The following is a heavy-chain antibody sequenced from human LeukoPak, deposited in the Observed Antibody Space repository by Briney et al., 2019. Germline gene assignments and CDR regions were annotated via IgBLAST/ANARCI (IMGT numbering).Heavy chain of an antibody. CDR2: IYSGGST. J-gene: IGHJ4*02. Sequence: GGSLRLSCAASGFTVSSNYMSWVRQAPGKGLEWVSVIYSGGSTYYADSVKGRFTISRDNSKNTLYLQMNSLRAEDTAVYYCARADYDILTGYYHFDYWGQGTLATVSS. D-gene: IGHD3-9*01. V-gene: IGHV3-66*01. CDR1: GFTVSSNY. CDR3: ARADYDILTGYYHFDY.